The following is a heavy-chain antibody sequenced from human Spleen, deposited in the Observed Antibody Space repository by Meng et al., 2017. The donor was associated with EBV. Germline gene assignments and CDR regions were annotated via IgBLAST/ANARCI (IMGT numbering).Heavy chain of an antibody. Sequence: QLQRQESGPGLVKPSETLSLTCTVSGGSIRNIIYYWGWIRQPPGKGLEWIGNIYYSGSTYYNPSLKSRVTISVDTSKNQFSLKLGSVTAADTAVYYCARLVEFSSYYFDYWGQGTLVTVSS. V-gene: IGHV4-39*07. CDR3: ARLVEFSSYYFDY. D-gene: IGHD2-8*02. CDR1: GGSIRNIIYY. J-gene: IGHJ4*02. CDR2: IYYSGST.